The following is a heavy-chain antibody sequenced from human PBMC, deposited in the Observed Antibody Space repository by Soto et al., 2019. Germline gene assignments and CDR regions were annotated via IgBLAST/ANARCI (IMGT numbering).Heavy chain of an antibody. CDR2: ISGSGGST. Sequence: EVQLLESGGGLVQPGGSLRLSCAASGFTFSSYAMSWVRQAPGKGLEWVSAISGSGGSTYYADSVKGRFTISRDNSKNTLYLQMNSLRAEDTAVYYCARLTRLGYCSGGSCYYYYYRDVWGKGTTVTVSS. D-gene: IGHD2-15*01. CDR3: ARLTRLGYCSGGSCYYYYYRDV. J-gene: IGHJ6*03. V-gene: IGHV3-23*01. CDR1: GFTFSSYA.